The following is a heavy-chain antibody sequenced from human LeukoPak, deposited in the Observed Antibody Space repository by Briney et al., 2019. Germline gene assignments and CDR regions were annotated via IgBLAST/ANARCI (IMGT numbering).Heavy chain of an antibody. D-gene: IGHD3-22*01. CDR1: GFTFSDYY. CDR3: ARHQYYYDSSGYSD. Sequence: GGSLRLSCAASGFTFSDYYMSWIRQAPGKGLEWVSYISSSSSHTNCADSVKGRFTISRDIAKNSLYLQMNSLRAEDTAVYYCARHQYYYDSSGYSDWGQGTLVTVSS. CDR2: ISSSSSHT. V-gene: IGHV3-11*06. J-gene: IGHJ4*02.